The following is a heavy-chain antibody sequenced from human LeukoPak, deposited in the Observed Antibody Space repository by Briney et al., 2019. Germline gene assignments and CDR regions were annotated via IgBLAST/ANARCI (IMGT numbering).Heavy chain of an antibody. J-gene: IGHJ4*02. CDR2: ISAYNGNT. D-gene: IGHD1-26*01. CDR3: ARDRKMGATTNAVSVHFDY. Sequence: GASVKVSCKASGYTFTSYGISWVRQAPGPGLEWMGWISAYNGNTNYAQKLQGRVTMTTDTSTSTAYMELRSLRSDDTAVYYCARDRKMGATTNAVSVHFDYWGQGTLVTVSS. V-gene: IGHV1-18*01. CDR1: GYTFTSYG.